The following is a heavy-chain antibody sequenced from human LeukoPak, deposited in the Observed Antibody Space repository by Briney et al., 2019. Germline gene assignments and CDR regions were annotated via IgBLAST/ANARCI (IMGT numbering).Heavy chain of an antibody. D-gene: IGHD3-16*01. V-gene: IGHV4-59*08. CDR3: ARLIGGYYFDY. CDR2: IYYSGST. J-gene: IGHJ4*02. Sequence: SETPSLTCTVSGGSISSYYWSWIRQPPGKGLEWIGYIYYSGSTNYNPSLKSRVTISVDTSKNQFSLKLSSVTAADTAVYYCARLIGGYYFDYWGQGTLVTVSS. CDR1: GGSISSYY.